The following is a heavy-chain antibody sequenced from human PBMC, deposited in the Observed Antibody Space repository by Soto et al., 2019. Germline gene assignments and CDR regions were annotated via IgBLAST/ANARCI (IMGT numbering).Heavy chain of an antibody. D-gene: IGHD1-1*01. J-gene: IGHJ6*02. CDR1: GFTFTSSA. V-gene: IGHV1-58*01. CDR3: AAGTDYYYYGMDV. Sequence: SVKVSCKASGFTFTSSAVQWVRQARGQRLEWIGWIVVGSGNTNYAQKFQERVTITRDMSTSTAYMELSSLRSEDTAVYYCAAGTDYYYYGMDVWGQGTTVTVSS. CDR2: IVVGSGNT.